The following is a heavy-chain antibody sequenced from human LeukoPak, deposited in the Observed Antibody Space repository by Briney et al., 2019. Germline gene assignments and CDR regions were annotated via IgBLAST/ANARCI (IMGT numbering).Heavy chain of an antibody. V-gene: IGHV3-48*01. CDR3: ARVSNAYDYYYMDV. D-gene: IGHD2-8*01. J-gene: IGHJ6*03. CDR2: ISSSSSTI. Sequence: GGSLRLSCAASGFTFSIYSMTWVRQAPGKGLEWVSYISSSSSTIYYADSVKGRFTISRDNAKNSLYLQMNSLRAEDTAVYYCARVSNAYDYYYMDVWGKGTTVTVSS. CDR1: GFTFSIYS.